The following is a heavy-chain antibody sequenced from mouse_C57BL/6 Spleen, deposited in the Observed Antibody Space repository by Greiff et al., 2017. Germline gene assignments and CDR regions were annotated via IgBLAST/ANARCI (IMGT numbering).Heavy chain of an antibody. CDR3: ARGDYGNYYYAMDY. CDR1: GYTFTSYW. J-gene: IGHJ4*01. V-gene: IGHV1-69*01. Sequence: VQLQQPGAELVMPGASVKLSCKASGYTFTSYWMHWVKQRPGQGLEWIGEIDPSDSYTNYNQKFKGKSTLTVDKSSSTAYMQLSSLTSEDSAVYYCARGDYGNYYYAMDYWGQGTSVTVSS. CDR2: IDPSDSYT. D-gene: IGHD2-1*01.